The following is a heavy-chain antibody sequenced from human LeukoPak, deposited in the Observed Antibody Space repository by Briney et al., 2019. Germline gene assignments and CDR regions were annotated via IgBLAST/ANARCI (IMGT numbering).Heavy chain of an antibody. CDR2: IRSKANSYAT. V-gene: IGHV3-73*01. J-gene: IGHJ6*02. CDR3: TRLYYYYYGMDV. CDR1: GFTFSGSA. Sequence: PGGSLKLSCAASGFTFSGSAMHWVRQASGKGLEWVGRIRSKANSYATAYAASVKGRFTISRDDSKNTAYLQMNSLKTEDTAVYYCTRLYYYYYGMDVWGQGTTVTVSS.